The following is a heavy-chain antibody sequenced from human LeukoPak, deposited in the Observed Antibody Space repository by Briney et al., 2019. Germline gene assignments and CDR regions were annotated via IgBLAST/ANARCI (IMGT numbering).Heavy chain of an antibody. CDR2: INPNSGGT. V-gene: IGHV1-2*02. J-gene: IGHJ5*02. Sequence: VASVKVSCKASGYTFTGYYMHWVRQAPGQGLEWMGWINPNSGGTNYAQKFQGRVTMTRETTISRAYMELSRLRSDDTAVYYCARDVERGRELLGPWGQGTLVTVSS. CDR3: ARDVERGRELLGP. CDR1: GYTFTGYY. D-gene: IGHD1-26*01.